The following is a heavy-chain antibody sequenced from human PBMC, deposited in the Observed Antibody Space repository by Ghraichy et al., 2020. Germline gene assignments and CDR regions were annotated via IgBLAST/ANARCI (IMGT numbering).Heavy chain of an antibody. Sequence: ESLNISCAASGFTFSSYSMNWVRQAPGKGLEWVSSISSSSSYIYYADSVKGRFTISRDNAKNSLYLQMNSLRAEDTAVYYCAREGQWLGYYYYYYYMDVWGKGTTVTVSS. J-gene: IGHJ6*03. D-gene: IGHD6-19*01. CDR3: AREGQWLGYYYYYYYMDV. V-gene: IGHV3-21*01. CDR1: GFTFSSYS. CDR2: ISSSSSYI.